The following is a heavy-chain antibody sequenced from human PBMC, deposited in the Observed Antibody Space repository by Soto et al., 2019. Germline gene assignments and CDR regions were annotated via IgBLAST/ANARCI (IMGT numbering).Heavy chain of an antibody. CDR3: ARAITMVRGVLFDI. Sequence: GASVKVSCKASGYTFTSYYMHWVRQAPGQGLEWMGWISAYNGNTNYAQKLQGRVTMTTDTSTSTAYMELRSLRSDDTAVYYCARAITMVRGVLFDIWGQGTMVTVSS. CDR1: GYTFTSYY. CDR2: ISAYNGNT. D-gene: IGHD3-10*01. J-gene: IGHJ3*02. V-gene: IGHV1-18*04.